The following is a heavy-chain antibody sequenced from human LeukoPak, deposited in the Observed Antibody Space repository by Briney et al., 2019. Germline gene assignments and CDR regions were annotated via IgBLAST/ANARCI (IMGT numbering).Heavy chain of an antibody. D-gene: IGHD1-26*01. Sequence: PSETLSLTCSVSDDSITMYYWSWIRQPPGKGLEWIGEINHSGSTNYNPSLKSRVTISVDTSKNQFTLKLSSVTAADTAVYYCARGKLPTGGVFDYWGQGTLVTVSS. J-gene: IGHJ4*02. V-gene: IGHV4-34*01. CDR1: DDSITMYY. CDR2: INHSGST. CDR3: ARGKLPTGGVFDY.